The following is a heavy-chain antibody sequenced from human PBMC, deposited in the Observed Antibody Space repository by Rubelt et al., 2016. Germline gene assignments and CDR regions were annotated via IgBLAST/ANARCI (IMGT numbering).Heavy chain of an antibody. CDR3: ARPPGLRNAYWYFDL. CDR1: GYSINSGYF. J-gene: IGHJ2*01. D-gene: IGHD4-17*01. Sequence: QVLLQESGPGLVKPSETLSLTCTVSGYSINSGYFWGWIRQSPGKGLEWIAAIYSSGTTYYGPSLRSRVTISVDTSKNQNSRRLSSVTAADTAVYYCARPPGLRNAYWYFDLWGRGTLVTVSS. CDR2: IYSSGTT. V-gene: IGHV4-38-2*02.